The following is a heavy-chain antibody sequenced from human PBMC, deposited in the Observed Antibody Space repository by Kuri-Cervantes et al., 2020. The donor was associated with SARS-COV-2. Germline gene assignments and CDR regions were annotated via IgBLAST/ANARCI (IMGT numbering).Heavy chain of an antibody. V-gene: IGHV3-30*02. J-gene: IGHJ4*02. CDR2: IRYDGSNK. CDR1: GFTFSDYG. D-gene: IGHD1-26*01. Sequence: GESLKISCAASGFTFSDYGMHWVRQAPGKGLEWVAFIRYDGSNKYYADSVKGRFTISRDNSKNTLYLQMNSLRAEDTAVYYCAKGWSASLVGASWEHYWGQGTLVTVSS. CDR3: AKGWSASLVGASWEHY.